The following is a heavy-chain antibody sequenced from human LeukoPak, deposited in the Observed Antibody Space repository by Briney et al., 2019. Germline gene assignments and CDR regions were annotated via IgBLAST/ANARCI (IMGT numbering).Heavy chain of an antibody. D-gene: IGHD3-22*01. CDR1: GFIFSRYG. J-gene: IGHJ3*02. CDR2: ISGSGGTT. CDR3: AKDRGIVVVIDAFDI. Sequence: GGSLRLSCAASGFIFSRYGMSWVRQAPGKGLEWVSAISGSGGTTYYTDSVKGRFTISRDNSKNTLYLQMNSLRAEDTAVYYCAKDRGIVVVIDAFDIWGQGTMVTVSS. V-gene: IGHV3-23*01.